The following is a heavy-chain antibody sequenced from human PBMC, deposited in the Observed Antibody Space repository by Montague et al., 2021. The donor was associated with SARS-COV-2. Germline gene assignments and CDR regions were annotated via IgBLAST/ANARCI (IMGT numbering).Heavy chain of an antibody. J-gene: IGHJ4*02. CDR3: AKDFDYYDSSGYFDY. CDR2: LTWDSGTI. Sequence: SLRLSCAASGFTFGDYAMPWVRQAPGKGPEWVSGLTWDSGTIDYXDSXKGRFTISRDNAKNSLYLQMNSLRVEDTALYYCAKDFDYYDSSGYFDYWGQGTLVTVSS. V-gene: IGHV3-9*01. D-gene: IGHD3-22*01. CDR1: GFTFGDYA.